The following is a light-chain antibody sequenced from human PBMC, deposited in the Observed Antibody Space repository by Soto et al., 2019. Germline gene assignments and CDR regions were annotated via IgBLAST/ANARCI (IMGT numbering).Light chain of an antibody. V-gene: IGKV1-5*01. Sequence: DIQMTQSPSTLSASVGDRVTITCRASQSIGSWLAWYQQKPGKASKFLIYDASNLEAGVPSRFSGSGSGTEFTLTISSLQPDDFATYYCQQYDSYSPTFGQGTKVEIK. CDR1: QSIGSW. J-gene: IGKJ1*01. CDR2: DAS. CDR3: QQYDSYSPT.